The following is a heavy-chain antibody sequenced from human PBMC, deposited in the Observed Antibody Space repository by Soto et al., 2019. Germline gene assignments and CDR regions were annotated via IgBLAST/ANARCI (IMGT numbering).Heavy chain of an antibody. D-gene: IGHD3-22*01. Sequence: SETLSLTCTVAGRSMSGYYRSWIRQPAGERLEWIGRIYTSGTTDFNPSLKGRVTMSVDTYKNQFSVKLTAVTAADTGLYYCAREDYYDPRYYVVWRQGTQVTVSS. V-gene: IGHV4-4*07. J-gene: IGHJ4*02. CDR2: IYTSGTT. CDR3: AREDYYDPRYYVV. CDR1: GRSMSGYY.